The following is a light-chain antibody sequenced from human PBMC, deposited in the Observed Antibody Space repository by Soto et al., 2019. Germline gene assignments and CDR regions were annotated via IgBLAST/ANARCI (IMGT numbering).Light chain of an antibody. Sequence: DIQMTQSPSTLSASVGDRVTITCRASQSISSWLAWHQQKPGKAPKLLIYKASSLESGVPSRFSGSGSGTEFTLTIRSLQPDDFATYYCQQYKSYSTFGQGTKVEIK. V-gene: IGKV1-5*03. CDR2: KAS. J-gene: IGKJ1*01. CDR3: QQYKSYST. CDR1: QSISSW.